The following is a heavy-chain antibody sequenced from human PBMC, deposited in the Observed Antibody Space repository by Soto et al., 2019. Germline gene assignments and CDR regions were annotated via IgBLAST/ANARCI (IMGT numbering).Heavy chain of an antibody. V-gene: IGHV3-23*01. CDR2: FISSGEGP. CDR3: AKALHGSGWSFDQ. CDR1: GFTFSTQA. Sequence: GGPLRLSCSASGFTFSTQAMAWVRQAPGKGLEWVSAFISSGEGPDYADSVNGRFTISSDNSKNTLYLQMNSLRADDTAVYYCAKALHGSGWSFDQWGQGTVVTVSS. J-gene: IGHJ4*02. D-gene: IGHD6-19*01.